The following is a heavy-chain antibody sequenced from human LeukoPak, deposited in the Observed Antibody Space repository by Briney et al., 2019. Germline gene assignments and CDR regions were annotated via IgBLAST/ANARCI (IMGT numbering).Heavy chain of an antibody. Sequence: SETLSLTCTVSGASISSGRHYWGWVRQSTGKGLEWIASVYFSGSSQYNPSLVSRAFISVDSSKNQVSLRLDSVTAADSAVYHCARHLSGTTTADYFDLWGQGTLVTVSS. V-gene: IGHV4-39*01. CDR1: GASISSGRHY. D-gene: IGHD1-1*01. CDR3: ARHLSGTTTADYFDL. J-gene: IGHJ4*02. CDR2: VYFSGSS.